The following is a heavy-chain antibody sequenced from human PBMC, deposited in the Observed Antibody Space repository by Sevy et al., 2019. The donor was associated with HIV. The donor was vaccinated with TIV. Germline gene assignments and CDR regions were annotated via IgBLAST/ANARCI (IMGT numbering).Heavy chain of an antibody. CDR3: ARDRGSTVTTPSNWFDP. CDR2: INSDESSK. D-gene: IGHD4-4*01. V-gene: IGHV3-74*01. J-gene: IGHJ5*02. CDR1: GFTFSSYW. Sequence: GGSLRLSCAASGFTFSSYWMHWVRQAPGKGLVWVSRINSDESSKTYADSVKGRFTISRDNAKNTRYLQMNSLRAEDTAVYYCARDRGSTVTTPSNWFDPWGQGTLVTVSS.